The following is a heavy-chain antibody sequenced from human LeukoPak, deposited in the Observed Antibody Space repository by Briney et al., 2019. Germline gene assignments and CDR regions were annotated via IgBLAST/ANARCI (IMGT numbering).Heavy chain of an antibody. CDR3: ARGGYRQLAYFDY. CDR2: INWNGGTT. D-gene: IGHD3-16*02. CDR1: GFTFDDYG. V-gene: IGHV3-20*04. Sequence: GGSLRLSCEASGFTFDDYGMTWVRQVPGKGLEWISSINWNGGTTSYADSVKGRFTISTDNDKNSLYLQMNSLRAEDTALYYCARGGYRQLAYFDYWGQGALVTVSS. J-gene: IGHJ4*02.